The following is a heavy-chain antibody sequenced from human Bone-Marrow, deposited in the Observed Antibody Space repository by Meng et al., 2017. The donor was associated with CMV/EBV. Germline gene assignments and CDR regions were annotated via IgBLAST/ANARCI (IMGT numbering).Heavy chain of an antibody. CDR2: IDDDGRNT. V-gene: IGHV3-74*01. Sequence: GESLKISCAASGFTFSSHWMHWVRQAPGRGLVWVSRIDDDGRNTNYADSVKGRFTISRDNAKNTLYLQMNSLRAEDTAVYYCATDSSVTMVRGGETQYYHAMDDWGQGTTVTVSS. J-gene: IGHJ6*02. D-gene: IGHD3-10*01. CDR1: GFTFSSHW. CDR3: ATDSSVTMVRGGETQYYHAMDD.